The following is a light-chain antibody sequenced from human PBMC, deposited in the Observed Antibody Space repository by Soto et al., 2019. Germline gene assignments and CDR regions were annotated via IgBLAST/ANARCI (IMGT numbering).Light chain of an antibody. CDR3: HHYGSSRWT. CDR1: QSVSSTY. CDR2: GAS. J-gene: IGKJ1*01. V-gene: IGKV3-20*01. Sequence: EIVLTQSPGTLSLSPGERATLSCRASQSVSSTYLAWYQQKPGQAPRPLIYGASSRATGIPARFSGSGSGTDFTLTISRLEPEDFAVYYCHHYGSSRWTFGQGTRVDI.